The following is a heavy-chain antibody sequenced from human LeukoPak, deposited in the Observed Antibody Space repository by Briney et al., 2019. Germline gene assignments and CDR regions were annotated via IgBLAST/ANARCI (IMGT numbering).Heavy chain of an antibody. V-gene: IGHV4-34*01. CDR3: ARRLPSIAVAGYFDY. CDR2: INHSGST. D-gene: IGHD6-19*01. Sequence: SETLSLTCTVSGGSISSYYWSWIRQPPGKGLEWIGEINHSGSTNYNPSLKSRVTISVDTSKNQFSLKLSSVTAADTAVYYCARRLPSIAVAGYFDYWGQGTLVTVSS. J-gene: IGHJ4*02. CDR1: GGSISSYY.